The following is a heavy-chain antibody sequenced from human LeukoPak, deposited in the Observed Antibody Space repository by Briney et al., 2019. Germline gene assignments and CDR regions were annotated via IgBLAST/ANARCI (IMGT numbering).Heavy chain of an antibody. J-gene: IGHJ4*02. CDR3: ARFLYDSSGYYWTY. CDR1: GGSFSGYY. Sequence: SETLSLTGAVYGGSFSGYYWSWIRQPPGKGLEWIGEINHSGSTNYNPSLKSRVTISVDTSKNQFSLKLSSVTAADTAVYYCARFLYDSSGYYWTYWGQGTLVTVSS. D-gene: IGHD3-22*01. V-gene: IGHV4-34*01. CDR2: INHSGST.